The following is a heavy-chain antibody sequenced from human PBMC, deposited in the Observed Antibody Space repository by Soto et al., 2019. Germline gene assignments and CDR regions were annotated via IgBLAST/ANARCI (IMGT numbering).Heavy chain of an antibody. V-gene: IGHV5-10-1*01. CDR1: GYSFTSYW. CDR2: IDPSDSYT. D-gene: IGHD6-6*01. J-gene: IGHJ6*02. CDR3: ARSSSPEYYYYYGMDV. Sequence: PGEYLKLSCKGSGYSFTSYWISWVRQMPGKGLEWMGRIDPSDSYTNYSPSFQGHVTISADKSISTAYLQWSSLKASDTAMYYCARSSSPEYYYYYGMDVWGQGTTVTVSS.